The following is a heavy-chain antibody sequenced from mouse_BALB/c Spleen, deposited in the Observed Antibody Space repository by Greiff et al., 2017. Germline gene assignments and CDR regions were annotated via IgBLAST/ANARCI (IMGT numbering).Heavy chain of an antibody. CDR2: IDTSDSYT. J-gene: IGHJ2*01. CDR3: ARDYGNLDY. CDR1: GYTFTDYW. Sequence: QVQLQQPGAELVMPGASVKMSCKASGYTFTDYWMHWVKQRPGQGLEWIGAIDTSDSYTSYNQKFKGQATLTVDESSSTAYMQLSSLTSEDSAVYYCARDYGNLDYWGQGTTLTVSS. D-gene: IGHD2-1*01. V-gene: IGHV1-69*01.